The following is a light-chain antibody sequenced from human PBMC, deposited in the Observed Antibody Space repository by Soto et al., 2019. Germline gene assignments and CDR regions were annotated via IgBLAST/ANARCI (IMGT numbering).Light chain of an antibody. Sequence: EIVMTQSPATLSVSPGERATLSCRASQSVSSNLAWYQQKPGQAPRPLIYGASTRATGIPARFSGSGSGTEFTLTISSLQSEDCAVYYCQQYNNWPTWTFGQGTKVDIK. V-gene: IGKV3-15*01. CDR2: GAS. CDR3: QQYNNWPTWT. J-gene: IGKJ1*01. CDR1: QSVSSN.